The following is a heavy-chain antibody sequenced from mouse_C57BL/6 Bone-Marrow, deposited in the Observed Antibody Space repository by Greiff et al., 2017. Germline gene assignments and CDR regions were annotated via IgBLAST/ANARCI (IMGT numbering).Heavy chain of an antibody. D-gene: IGHD1-1*01. J-gene: IGHJ3*01. Sequence: EVHLVESGGGLVQPKGSLKLSCAASGFTFNTYAMHWVRQAPGKGLEWVARIRRKSSNYATYYADSVKDRFTISRDDSQTMLYLQMNNLKTEDTAMYYCVRAYGFAYWGQGTLVTVSA. CDR1: GFTFNTYA. CDR3: VRAYGFAY. V-gene: IGHV10-3*01. CDR2: IRRKSSNYAT.